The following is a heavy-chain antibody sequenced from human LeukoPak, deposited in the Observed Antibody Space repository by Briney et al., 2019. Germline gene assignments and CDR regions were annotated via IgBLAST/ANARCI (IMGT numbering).Heavy chain of an antibody. V-gene: IGHV1-24*01. D-gene: IGHD6-6*01. Sequence: GASVKVSCKVSGYTLTELSMHWVRQAPGEGREWVGGFDPEDGETIYAQKFQGRVTMTEDTSTDTAYMELSSLRSEDTAVYYCATDRSMNYYYGMDVWGQGTTVTVSS. CDR3: ATDRSMNYYYGMDV. J-gene: IGHJ6*02. CDR2: FDPEDGET. CDR1: GYTLTELS.